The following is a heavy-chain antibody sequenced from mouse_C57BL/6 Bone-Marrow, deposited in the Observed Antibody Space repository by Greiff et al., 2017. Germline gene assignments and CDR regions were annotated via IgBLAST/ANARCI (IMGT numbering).Heavy chain of an antibody. V-gene: IGHV7-3*01. D-gene: IGHD1-1*01. CDR2: IRNKANGYTT. CDR1: GFTFTDYY. CDR3: ARYYGDV. J-gene: IGHJ1*03. Sequence: EVQRVESGGGLVQPGGSLSLSCAASGFTFTDYYMSWVRQPPGKALEWLGFIRNKANGYTTEYSASVKGRFTISKDNSHSILYLQMNALRAEDSATYYCARYYGDVWGTGTTVTVSS.